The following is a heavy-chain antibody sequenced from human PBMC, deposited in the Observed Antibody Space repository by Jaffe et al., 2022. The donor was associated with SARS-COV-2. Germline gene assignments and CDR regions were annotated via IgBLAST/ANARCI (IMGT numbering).Heavy chain of an antibody. CDR1: GGSISSGGYY. D-gene: IGHD3-22*01. CDR3: ARDLGTYYYDSSGYYYYAFDI. Sequence: QVQLQESGPGLVKPSQTLSLTCTVSGGSISSGGYYWSWIRQHPGKGLEWIGYIYYSGSTYYNPSLKSRVTISVDTSKNQFSLKLSSVTAADTAVYYCARDLGTYYYDSSGYYYYAFDIWGQGTMVTVSS. CDR2: IYYSGST. V-gene: IGHV4-31*03. J-gene: IGHJ3*02.